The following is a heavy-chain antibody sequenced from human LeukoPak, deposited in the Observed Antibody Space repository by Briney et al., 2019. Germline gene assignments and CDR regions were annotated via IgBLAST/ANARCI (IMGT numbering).Heavy chain of an antibody. J-gene: IGHJ6*02. D-gene: IGHD2-2*03. CDR1: GGTFSSYA. CDR3: ARDNGYCSSTSCYGNYYYGMDV. V-gene: IGHV1-69*04. Sequence: SVKVSCKASGGTFSSYAIRWVRQAPGQGLEWMGRIIPILGIANYAQKFQGRVTITADKSTSTAYMELSSLRSEDTAVYYCARDNGYCSSTSCYGNYYYGMDVWGQGTTVTVSS. CDR2: IIPILGIA.